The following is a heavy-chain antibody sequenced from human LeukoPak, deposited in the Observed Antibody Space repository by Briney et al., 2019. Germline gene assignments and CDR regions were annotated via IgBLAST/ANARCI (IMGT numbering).Heavy chain of an antibody. D-gene: IGHD1-14*01. Sequence: WASVKVSCKASGGTFSSYAISWVRQAPGQGLEWMGGIIPIFGTANYAQKFQGRVTITADESTSTAYMELSSLRSEDTAVYYCALFLSYNWNHGAFDIWGQGTMVTVSS. CDR2: IIPIFGTA. CDR1: GGTFSSYA. V-gene: IGHV1-69*13. CDR3: ALFLSYNWNHGAFDI. J-gene: IGHJ3*02.